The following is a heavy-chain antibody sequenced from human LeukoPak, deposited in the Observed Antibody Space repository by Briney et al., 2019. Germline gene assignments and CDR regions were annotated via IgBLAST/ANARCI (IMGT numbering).Heavy chain of an antibody. Sequence: PGGSPRLSCVASGFPFSSYWMTWVRQAPGKGLEWVANIKQDGSEKSYVDSVKGRFTISRDNAKNSLYLQMNSLRAEDTAIYYCTRVGYIDEGIDYWGQGTLVTVSS. D-gene: IGHD5-24*01. CDR2: IKQDGSEK. CDR1: GFPFSSYW. CDR3: TRVGYIDEGIDY. J-gene: IGHJ4*02. V-gene: IGHV3-7*04.